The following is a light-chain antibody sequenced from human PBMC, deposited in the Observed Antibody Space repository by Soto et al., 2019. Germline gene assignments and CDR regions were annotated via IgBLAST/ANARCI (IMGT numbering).Light chain of an antibody. CDR1: SSVVGGYKY. J-gene: IGLJ1*01. V-gene: IGLV2-11*01. CDR3: CSYAGSAFYV. Sequence: QSVLTQPRSVSGSPGQSVTISCTGTSSVVGGYKYVSWYQQHPGKAPKVMIYDVSMRPSGVPDRFSGSKSGNTASLTISGLQAEDEADYYCCSYAGSAFYVFGPVTKVTV. CDR2: DVS.